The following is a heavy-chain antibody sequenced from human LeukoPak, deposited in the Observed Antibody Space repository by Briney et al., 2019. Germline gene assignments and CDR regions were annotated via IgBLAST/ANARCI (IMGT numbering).Heavy chain of an antibody. CDR2: MNPNRGNT. D-gene: IGHD6-19*01. CDR3: ARGSYSSGWDFDY. V-gene: IGHV1-8*01. J-gene: IGHJ4*02. Sequence: ASVKVSCKASRYTFTSYDINWVRQATGQGLEWMGWMNPNRGNTGYAQKFQGRVTMTRNTSISTAYMELSSLRSEDTAVYYCARGSYSSGWDFDYWGQGTLVTVSS. CDR1: RYTFTSYD.